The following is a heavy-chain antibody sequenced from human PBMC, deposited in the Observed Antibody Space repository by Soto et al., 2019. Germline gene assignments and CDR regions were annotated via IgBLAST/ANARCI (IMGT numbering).Heavy chain of an antibody. J-gene: IGHJ4*02. CDR1: GFTFSSYA. CDR2: ISASGGAT. D-gene: IGHD1-26*01. V-gene: IGHV3-23*01. CDR3: AKDVEGGNSYRGAFDY. Sequence: EVQLLGSGGGLVQPGGSLRLSCVASGFTFSSYAMSWVRQAPGKGLEWVAAISASGGATLYADSVKGRLTISRDNPKNTLYLQMNSLRAEDTAVYYCAKDVEGGNSYRGAFDYWGQGTLVTVSS.